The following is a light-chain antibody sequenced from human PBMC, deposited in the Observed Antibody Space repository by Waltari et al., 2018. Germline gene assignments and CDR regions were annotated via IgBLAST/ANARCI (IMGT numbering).Light chain of an antibody. CDR3: QQYDTYPYT. CDR1: QSISSW. CDR2: KAS. V-gene: IGKV1-5*03. Sequence: DIQMTQCPSTLSASIGDRVTITCRASQSISSWVAWYQQRPGKAPKLLIYKASSLQVGVSSRFSGSGSGTEFTLTISSLQADDFATYYCQQYDTYPYTFGQGTKLDIK. J-gene: IGKJ2*01.